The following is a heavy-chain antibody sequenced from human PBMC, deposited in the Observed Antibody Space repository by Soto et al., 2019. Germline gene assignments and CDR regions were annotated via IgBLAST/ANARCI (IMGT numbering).Heavy chain of an antibody. J-gene: IGHJ5*02. Sequence: SVELSSKDRGVGFNSCALSWVHQSNGKGLEWMGGIIPIFGTANYAQKFQGRVTITADESTSTAYMELSSLRSEDTAVYYCAREPDTAMERPNWFDPWGQGTLVTVSS. D-gene: IGHD5-18*01. CDR2: IIPIFGTA. CDR3: AREPDTAMERPNWFDP. V-gene: IGHV1-69*13. CDR1: GVGFNSCA.